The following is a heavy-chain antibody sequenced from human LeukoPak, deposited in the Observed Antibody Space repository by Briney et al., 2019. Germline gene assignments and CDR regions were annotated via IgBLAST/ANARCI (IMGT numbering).Heavy chain of an antibody. CDR2: ISWNSGSI. CDR3: AKSLRGLWSDY. Sequence: GGSLRLSCAASGFTFDDYAMHWARQAPGKGLEWVSGISWNSGSIGYADSVKGRFTISRDNSKNSLYLQMNSLTTEDTALYYCAKSLRGLWSDYWGQGTLVTVSS. CDR1: GFTFDDYA. J-gene: IGHJ4*02. V-gene: IGHV3-9*01. D-gene: IGHD3-10*01.